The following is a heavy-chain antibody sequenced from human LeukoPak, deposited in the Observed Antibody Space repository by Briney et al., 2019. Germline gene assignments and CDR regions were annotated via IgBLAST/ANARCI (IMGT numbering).Heavy chain of an antibody. J-gene: IGHJ4*02. Sequence: GGSLRLSCAASGFTFSSYAMSWVRQAPGKGLEWVSGISGSDGSTNYADSVKGRITISRDNSKNTLYLQMNSLRAEDTAVYYCAKGRSGSYSPTWDYWGQGTLVTVSS. CDR2: ISGSDGST. D-gene: IGHD1-26*01. V-gene: IGHV3-23*01. CDR3: AKGRSGSYSPTWDY. CDR1: GFTFSSYA.